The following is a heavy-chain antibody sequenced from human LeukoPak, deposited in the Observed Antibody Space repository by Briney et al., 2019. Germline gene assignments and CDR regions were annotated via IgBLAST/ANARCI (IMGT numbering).Heavy chain of an antibody. J-gene: IGHJ4*02. Sequence: GGSLRLSCAASGFTFSSYAMSWVRQAPGKGLEWVSAISGSGGSTYYADSVKGRFTISRDNSKNMLYLQMNSLRAEDTAVYYCAMGRDGYNYRPYWGQGTLVTVSS. D-gene: IGHD5-24*01. CDR1: GFTFSSYA. CDR2: ISGSGGST. CDR3: AMGRDGYNYRPY. V-gene: IGHV3-23*01.